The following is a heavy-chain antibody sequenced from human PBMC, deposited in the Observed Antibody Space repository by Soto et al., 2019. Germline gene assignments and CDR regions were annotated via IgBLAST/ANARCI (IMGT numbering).Heavy chain of an antibody. V-gene: IGHV3-15*01. CDR1: GFTFSNAW. CDR2: IKSITDGGTT. D-gene: IGHD3-10*01. J-gene: IGHJ6*04. Sequence: GGSLRLSCAASGFTFSNAWMSWVRQAPGKGLEWVGRIKSITDGGTTGYTAPVKGRFTISRDDSKNTLYLEMNSLKTEDKPLYYCTTDSGNMGGAPATSGMDVGGKGTTVTVSS. CDR3: TTDSGNMGGAPATSGMDV.